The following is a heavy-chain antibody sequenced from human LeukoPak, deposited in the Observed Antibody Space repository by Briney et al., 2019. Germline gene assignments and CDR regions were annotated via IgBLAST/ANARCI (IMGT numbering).Heavy chain of an antibody. V-gene: IGHV3-23*01. Sequence: TGGSLRLSCVASGFTFSSYAMSWVRQAPGKGLEWVSGISAGGDTTYTADSVRGRFTISRDNSNNTLYLQMNTLTAEDTAVYYCAGISYSGTWPVGYWGQGALVTVTA. CDR1: GFTFSSYA. CDR2: ISAGGDTT. J-gene: IGHJ4*02. CDR3: AGISYSGTWPVGY. D-gene: IGHD6-25*01.